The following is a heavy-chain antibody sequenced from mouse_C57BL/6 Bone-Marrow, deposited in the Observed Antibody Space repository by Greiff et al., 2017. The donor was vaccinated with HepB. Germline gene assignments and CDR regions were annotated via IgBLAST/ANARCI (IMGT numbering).Heavy chain of an antibody. D-gene: IGHD1-1*01. CDR1: GYTFTSYG. CDR2: IYPRSGNT. V-gene: IGHV1-81*01. CDR3: AGPRITTVVATDWYFDD. J-gene: IGHJ1*03. Sequence: QVQLQQSGAELARPGASVKLSCKASGYTFTSYGISWVKQRTGQGLEWIGEIYPRSGNTYYNEKFKGKATLTADKSSSTAYMELRSLTSEDSAVYFSAGPRITTVVATDWYFDDWGTGTTVTVSS.